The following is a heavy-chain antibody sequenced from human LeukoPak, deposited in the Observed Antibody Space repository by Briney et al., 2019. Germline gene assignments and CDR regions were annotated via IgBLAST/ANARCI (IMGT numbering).Heavy chain of an antibody. CDR1: GGSISSSSYY. J-gene: IGHJ5*02. V-gene: IGHV4-39*01. CDR3: ARARYIVVVVAATNWLDP. D-gene: IGHD2-15*01. CDR2: IYYSGST. Sequence: SETLSLTCTVSGGSISSSSYYWGWIRQPPGKGLEWIGSIYYSGSTYYNPSLKSRVTISVDTSKNQFSLKLSSVTAADTAVYYCARARYIVVVVAATNWLDPWGQGTLVTVSS.